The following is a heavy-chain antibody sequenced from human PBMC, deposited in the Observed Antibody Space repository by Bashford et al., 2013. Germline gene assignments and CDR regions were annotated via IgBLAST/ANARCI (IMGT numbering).Heavy chain of an antibody. CDR3: ARARRYYAFDI. D-gene: IGHD1-1*01. Sequence: WVRQAPGQGLEWMGWINPNSGGTNYAQKFQGWVTMTRDTSISTAYMELSRLRSDDTAVYYCARARRYYAFDIWGPRDNGHRLL. J-gene: IGHJ3*02. CDR2: INPNSGGT. V-gene: IGHV1-2*04.